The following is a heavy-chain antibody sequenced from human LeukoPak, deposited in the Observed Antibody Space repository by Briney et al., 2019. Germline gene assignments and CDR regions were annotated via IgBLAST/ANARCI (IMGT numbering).Heavy chain of an antibody. CDR1: GYTFTNYD. CDR3: ATRGSQLPKGAFDI. V-gene: IGHV1-8*01. CDR2: MNPNSGNT. D-gene: IGHD1-1*01. J-gene: IGHJ3*02. Sequence: ASVKVSCKASGYTFTNYDINWVRQATGQGLEWMGWMNPNSGNTGYAQKFQGRVTMTRNTSISTAYMELSSLRSEDTAVYYCATRGSQLPKGAFDIWGQGIMVTVSS.